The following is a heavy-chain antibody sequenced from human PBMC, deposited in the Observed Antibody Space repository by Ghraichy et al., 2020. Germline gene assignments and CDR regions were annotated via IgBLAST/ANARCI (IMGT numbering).Heavy chain of an antibody. CDR3: ARNRVANNY. Sequence: SCAASGFTFSSFWMSWVRQAPGKGLEWVANINEDGSQRNYVDSVKGRFTVSRDNAKNSLDLQMNSLRAEDTAVYYCARNRVANNYWGQGTLVTVSS. CDR1: GFTFSSFW. CDR2: INEDGSQR. V-gene: IGHV3-7*01. D-gene: IGHD1/OR15-1a*01. J-gene: IGHJ4*02.